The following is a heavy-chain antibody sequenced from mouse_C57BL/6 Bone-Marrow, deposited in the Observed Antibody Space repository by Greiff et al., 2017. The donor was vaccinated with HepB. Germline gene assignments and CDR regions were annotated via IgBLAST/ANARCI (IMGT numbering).Heavy chain of an antibody. CDR3: ARYGYDGGYAMDY. J-gene: IGHJ4*01. CDR2: INPSSGYT. Sequence: VQRVESGAELAKPGASVKLSYKASGYTFTSYWMHWVKQRPGQGLEWIGYINPSSGYTKYNQKFKDKATLTADKSSSTAYMQLSSLTYEDSAVYYCARYGYDGGYAMDYWGQGTSVTVSS. D-gene: IGHD2-2*01. CDR1: GYTFTSYW. V-gene: IGHV1-7*01.